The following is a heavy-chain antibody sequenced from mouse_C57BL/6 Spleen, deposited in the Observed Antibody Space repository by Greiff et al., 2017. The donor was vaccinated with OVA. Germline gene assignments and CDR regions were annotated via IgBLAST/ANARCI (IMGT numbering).Heavy chain of an antibody. D-gene: IGHD1-1*01. CDR1: GSTFTSYW. V-gene: IGHV1-55*01. Sequence: QVQLQQPGAELVKPGASVTMSCKASGSTFTSYWITWVKQRPGQGLEWIGDIYPGSGSTNYNEKFKSKATLTVDTSSSTAYMQLSSLTSEDAAVYDCARGTTVGDPWYVDVWGTGTTVTVSS. CDR3: ARGTTVGDPWYVDV. CDR2: IYPGSGST. J-gene: IGHJ1*03.